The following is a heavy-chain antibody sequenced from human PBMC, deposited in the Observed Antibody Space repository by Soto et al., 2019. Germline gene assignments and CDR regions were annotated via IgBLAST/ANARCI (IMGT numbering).Heavy chain of an antibody. V-gene: IGHV3-11*05. Sequence: QVQLVESGGDLVKPGGSLRLSCVASGFTFSDYYMNWIRQAPGKGLEWLAIISSSSTFTKYADSVKGRFTISRDNAKNLLYLQMNSLRAEDAAVYYCARERVGTLARGDRINWFDPWGQGTLVTVSS. CDR3: ARERVGTLARGDRINWFDP. CDR1: GFTFSDYY. J-gene: IGHJ5*02. D-gene: IGHD3-10*01. CDR2: ISSSSTFT.